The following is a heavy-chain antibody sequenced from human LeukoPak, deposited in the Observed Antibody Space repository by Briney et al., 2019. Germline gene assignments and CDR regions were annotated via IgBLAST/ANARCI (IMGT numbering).Heavy chain of an antibody. CDR2: IYYSGST. J-gene: IGHJ2*01. CDR1: GGSISSYY. CDR3: ARQGGGFWYFDL. V-gene: IGHV4-59*08. Sequence: SETLSLTCTVSGGSISSYYWSWIRLPPGKGLEWIGYIYYSGSTNYNPSLKSRVTISVDTSKNQFSLKLSSVTAADTAVYYCARQGGGFWYFDLWGRGTLVTVSS. D-gene: IGHD6-25*01.